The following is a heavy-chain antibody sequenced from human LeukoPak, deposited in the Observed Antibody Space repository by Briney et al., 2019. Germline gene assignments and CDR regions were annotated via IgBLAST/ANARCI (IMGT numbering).Heavy chain of an antibody. CDR2: IKTDGSDK. J-gene: IGHJ4*02. CDR3: ARDSLIQYGSGSYCGFDY. D-gene: IGHD3-10*01. CDR1: GFTFSNYW. Sequence: SGGSLRLSCAASGFTFSNYWMSWVRQAPGKGPEWVGDIKTDGSDKYYVGSVKGRFTISRDNAKNSLYLQMNSLRAEDTAVYYCARDSLIQYGSGSYCGFDYWGQGILVTVSS. V-gene: IGHV3-7*03.